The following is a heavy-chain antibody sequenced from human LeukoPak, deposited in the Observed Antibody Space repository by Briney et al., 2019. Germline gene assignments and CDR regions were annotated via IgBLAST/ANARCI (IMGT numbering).Heavy chain of an antibody. CDR1: GDSVSRDSAA. CDR3: ARGGFGLSVSLFDS. J-gene: IGHJ5*01. CDR2: TYYRSKW. V-gene: IGHV6-1*01. Sequence: SQTLSLTCAISGDSVSRDSAAWNWIRQSPSSGPEWLGRTYYRSKWYLRGRLTINPDTSKNQFSLQLTFVTPEDTAVYYCARGGFGLSVSLFDSWGQGTLVTVSS. D-gene: IGHD5/OR15-5a*01.